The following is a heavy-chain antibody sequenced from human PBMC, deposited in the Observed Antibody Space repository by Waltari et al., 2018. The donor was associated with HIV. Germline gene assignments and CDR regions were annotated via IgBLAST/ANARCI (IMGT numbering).Heavy chain of an antibody. V-gene: IGHV1-18*01. CDR3: ARDHYYGSSGYYSVY. CDR2: IRSYNGNN. D-gene: IGHD3-22*01. J-gene: IGHJ4*02. Sequence: QVHLVQSGAELRKPGASVTVSCKASGYTFTNYGITWVRQAPGQGSEWMGWIRSYNGNNQYAQTVRGRVTMTTDTSTSPAYLEMGILRFADTAVYYCARDHYYGSSGYYSVYWRQGTLVTVSS. CDR1: GYTFTNYG.